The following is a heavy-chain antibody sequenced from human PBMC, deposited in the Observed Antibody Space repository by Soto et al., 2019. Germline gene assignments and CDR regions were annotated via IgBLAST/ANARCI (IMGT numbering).Heavy chain of an antibody. CDR2: FSSSSSYI. D-gene: IGHD3-9*01. CDR1: GFTFSSYS. J-gene: IGHJ4*02. CDR3: GIIPYYDISTGYYEDFDY. Sequence: EVQLVESGGGLVKPGGSLRLSCAASGFTFSSYSMNWVRQAPGKGLEWVSSFSSSSSYISYADSVKGRFTISRDNAKNFLYLQMNILRSQDTDVYYFGIIPYYDISTGYYEDFDYWGPGTLVTVSS. V-gene: IGHV3-21*01.